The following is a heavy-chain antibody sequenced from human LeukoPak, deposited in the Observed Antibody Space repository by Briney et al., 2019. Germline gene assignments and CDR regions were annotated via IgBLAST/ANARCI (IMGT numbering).Heavy chain of an antibody. CDR3: AKAARVANSAGFDY. J-gene: IGHJ4*02. CDR1: GFTFDDYA. CDR2: ISWNSGSI. D-gene: IGHD2/OR15-2a*01. Sequence: GGSLRLSCAASGFTFDDYAMHWVRQAPGKGLEWVSGISWNSGSIGYADSVKGRFTISRDNAKNSLYLQMNSLRAEDTALYYCAKAARVANSAGFDYWGQGTLVTVSS. V-gene: IGHV3-9*01.